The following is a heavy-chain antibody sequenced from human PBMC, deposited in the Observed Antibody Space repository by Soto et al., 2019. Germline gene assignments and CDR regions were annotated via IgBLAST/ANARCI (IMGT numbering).Heavy chain of an antibody. D-gene: IGHD3-3*01. CDR3: ARDGSGFLPMTGYYGMDV. CDR2: ISGSGGTT. Sequence: PGGSLRLSCVASGFTFSTYAMSWVRQAPREGLKWVSTISGSGGTTYYADSVKGRFTISRDNAKNSLYLQMNGLRAEDTAVYYCARDGSGFLPMTGYYGMDVWGQGTTVTVSS. V-gene: IGHV3-23*01. J-gene: IGHJ6*02. CDR1: GFTFSTYA.